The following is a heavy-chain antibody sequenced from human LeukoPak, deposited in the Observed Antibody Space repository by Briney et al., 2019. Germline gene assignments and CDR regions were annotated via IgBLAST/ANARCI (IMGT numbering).Heavy chain of an antibody. Sequence: GGSLRLSCAASGFTFSSYSMNWVRQAPGKGLEWVSSISSSSSYIYYADSVKGRFTISRDNAKNSLYLQMNSLRAEDTAVYYRAGGNQWELPGWDAFDIWGQGTMVTVSS. J-gene: IGHJ3*02. V-gene: IGHV3-21*01. CDR1: GFTFSSYS. CDR3: AGGNQWELPGWDAFDI. D-gene: IGHD1-26*01. CDR2: ISSSSSYI.